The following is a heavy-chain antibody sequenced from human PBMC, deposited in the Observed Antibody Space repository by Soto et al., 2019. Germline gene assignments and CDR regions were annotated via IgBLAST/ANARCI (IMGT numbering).Heavy chain of an antibody. CDR1: GGSISSGDYY. V-gene: IGHV4-61*08. D-gene: IGHD3-22*01. CDR2: IDYSGSI. CDR3: ARHCHYYDSSGYYSDNWFDP. J-gene: IGHJ5*02. Sequence: PSETLSLTCNVSGGSISSGDYYWSWIRQPPGKGLEWIGYIDYSGSIKYNPSLESRVTISVETSKNQFSLKLSSVTAADTAVYYCARHCHYYDSSGYYSDNWFDPWGQGTLVTVSS.